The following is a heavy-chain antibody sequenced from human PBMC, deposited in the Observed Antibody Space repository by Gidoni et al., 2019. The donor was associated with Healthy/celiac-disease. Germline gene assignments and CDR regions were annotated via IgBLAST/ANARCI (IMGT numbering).Heavy chain of an antibody. CDR3: ARRSYGGNLYYFDY. CDR2: IYYSGST. V-gene: IGHV4-59*01. Sequence: QVQLQESGPGLVKPSETLSLTCTVSGGSISSYSWSWIRRPPGKGLEWIGSIYYSGSTNYNPALKSRVTISVDTSKDQFSLKLSSVTAADTAVYYCARRSYGGNLYYFDYWGQGTLVTVSS. CDR1: GGSISSYS. D-gene: IGHD4-17*01. J-gene: IGHJ4*02.